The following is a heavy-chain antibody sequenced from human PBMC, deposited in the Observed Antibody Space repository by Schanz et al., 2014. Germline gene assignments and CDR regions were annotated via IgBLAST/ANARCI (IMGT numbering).Heavy chain of an antibody. Sequence: QVQFVESGAEVKKPGGLGRGSCKVSGYGFTIYGNSWGRQAPGQGPEFMGWNSPFRNEDTNSAERFQGRLTMTTDTSTSTAYMELSSLRYEDTALYYCARGTMPGTFDIWGQGTMVTVSS. V-gene: IGHV1-18*01. J-gene: IGHJ3*02. D-gene: IGHD2-2*01. CDR1: GYGFTIYG. CDR3: ARGTMPGTFDI. CDR2: NSPFRNEDT.